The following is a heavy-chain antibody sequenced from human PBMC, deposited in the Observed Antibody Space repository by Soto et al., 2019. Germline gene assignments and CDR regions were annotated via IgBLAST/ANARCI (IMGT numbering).Heavy chain of an antibody. Sequence: QVQLVQSGAEVKKLGASVKVSCKASGYTFTNFGISWERQAPGQGLEWMGWISTYNDHTTSAQQLQGRLTMTTDTCTSTASMQLRSLRSDDAALYFCARDWGQQWLPYGLYICAQGTTVTVS. V-gene: IGHV1-18*01. D-gene: IGHD6-19*01. J-gene: IGHJ6*02. CDR3: ARDWGQQWLPYGLYI. CDR2: ISTYNDHT. CDR1: GYTFTNFG.